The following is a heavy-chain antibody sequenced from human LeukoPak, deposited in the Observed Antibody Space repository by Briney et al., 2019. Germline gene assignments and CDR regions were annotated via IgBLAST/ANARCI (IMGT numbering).Heavy chain of an antibody. V-gene: IGHV3-13*01. CDR3: AKDRLGAILYFDY. Sequence: PGRSLRLSCAASGFTFSSYDMHWVRQATGKGLEWVSVIGTAGDTYYPGSVKGRFTISRENAKNSLYLQMNSLRAGDTAVYYCAKDRLGAILYFDYWGQGTLVTVSS. CDR2: IGTAGDT. D-gene: IGHD1-26*01. J-gene: IGHJ4*02. CDR1: GFTFSSYD.